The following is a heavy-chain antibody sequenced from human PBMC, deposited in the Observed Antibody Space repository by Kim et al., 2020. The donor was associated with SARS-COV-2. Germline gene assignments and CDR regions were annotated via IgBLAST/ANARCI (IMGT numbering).Heavy chain of an antibody. CDR2: IDWDDDK. V-gene: IGHV2-70*01. J-gene: IGHJ6*02. D-gene: IGHD3-10*01. Sequence: SGPTLVKPTQTLTLTCTFSGFSLSTSGMCVNWIRQPPGKALEWLALIDWDDDKYYSTSLKTRLTISKDASKNLVVLTMTNMDPVDTATYYCARMVRVTMVRGVVYYYFYGMDVWGQGTTVTVSS. CDR1: GFSLSTSGMC. CDR3: ARMVRVTMVRGVVYYYFYGMDV.